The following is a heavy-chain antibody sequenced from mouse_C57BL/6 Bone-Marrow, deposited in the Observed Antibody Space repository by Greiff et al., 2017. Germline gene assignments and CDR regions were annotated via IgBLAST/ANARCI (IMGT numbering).Heavy chain of an antibody. V-gene: IGHV2-6*01. CDR3: ASGGYYGSSWGFAY. D-gene: IGHD1-1*01. Sequence: VQGVESGPGLVAPSQSLSITCTVSGFSLTSYGVDWVRQSPGKGLEWLGVIWGVGSTNYNSAHKSRLSISKDNSKSQVFLKMNSLQTDDTAMYYCASGGYYGSSWGFAYWGQGTLVTVSA. J-gene: IGHJ3*01. CDR2: IWGVGST. CDR1: GFSLTSYG.